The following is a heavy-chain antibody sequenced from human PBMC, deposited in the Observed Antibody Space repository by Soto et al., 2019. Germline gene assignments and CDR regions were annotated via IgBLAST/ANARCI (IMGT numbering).Heavy chain of an antibody. CDR3: ARNYGDYVDY. V-gene: IGHV4-59*08. D-gene: IGHD4-17*01. CDR1: GGSIRSYY. Sequence: QVQLQESGPGLVKPSETLSLTCTVSGGSIRSYYWSWIRQPPGKGLECIGYIYYSGSTNYNPSLKSRVTISVDTSKTQFSRKLSSVTATDTAIYYCARNYGDYVDYWGQGTLVTVSS. J-gene: IGHJ4*02. CDR2: IYYSGST.